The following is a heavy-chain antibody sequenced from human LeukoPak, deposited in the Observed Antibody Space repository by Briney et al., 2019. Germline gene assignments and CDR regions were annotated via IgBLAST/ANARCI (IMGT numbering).Heavy chain of an antibody. CDR3: AKDSSKYSSGWFAYYYYGMDV. CDR1: GFTFDDYA. Sequence: GGSLRLSCAASGFTFDDYAMHWVRQAPGKGLEWVSGISWNSGSIGYADSVKGRFTISRDNAKNSLYLQMNSLRAEDTALYYCAKDSSKYSSGWFAYYYYGMDVWGQGTTVTVSS. CDR2: ISWNSGSI. J-gene: IGHJ6*02. V-gene: IGHV3-9*01. D-gene: IGHD6-19*01.